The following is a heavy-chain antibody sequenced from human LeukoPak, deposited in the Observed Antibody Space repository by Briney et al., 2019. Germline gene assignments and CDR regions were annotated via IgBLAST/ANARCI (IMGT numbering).Heavy chain of an antibody. CDR2: ISDSGGST. J-gene: IGHJ6*02. D-gene: IGHD2-2*01. CDR3: AKSPGCSSTSCYGYYGMDV. CDR1: GFTFSSYA. Sequence: PGGSLRLSCAASGFTFSSYAMSWVRQAPGKGLEWVSAISDSGGSTYYADSVKGRFTISRDNSKNTLYLQMNSLRAEDTAVYYCAKSPGCSSTSCYGYYGMDVWGQGTTVTVSS. V-gene: IGHV3-23*01.